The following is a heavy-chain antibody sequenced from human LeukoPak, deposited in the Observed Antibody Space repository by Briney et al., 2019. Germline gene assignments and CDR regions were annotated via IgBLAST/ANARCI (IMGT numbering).Heavy chain of an antibody. CDR3: ARGFRGDNFDY. D-gene: IGHD7-27*01. Sequence: SETLSLTCTVSGGSINSYYWSWIRQPPGKGLEWIAYIYYTGSTYYNPSLKSRVTISLDTSKKQFSLKLSSVTAADTAVYFCARGFRGDNFDYWGQGTLVTVSS. V-gene: IGHV4-59*08. CDR1: GGSINSYY. J-gene: IGHJ4*02. CDR2: IYYTGST.